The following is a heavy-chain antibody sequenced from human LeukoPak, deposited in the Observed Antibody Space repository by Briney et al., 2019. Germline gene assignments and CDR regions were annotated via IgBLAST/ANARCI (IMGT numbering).Heavy chain of an antibody. J-gene: IGHJ4*02. CDR3: AKDGDSSYYFDY. CDR1: GGTFSSYS. D-gene: IGHD3-22*01. V-gene: IGHV3-21*01. CDR2: ISSSSSYI. Sequence: GSLRLSCAASGGTFSSYSMNWVRQAPGKGLEWVSSISSSSSYIYYADSVKGRFTISRDNAKNSLFLQMNSLRAEDTAVYYCAKDGDSSYYFDYWGQGTLVTVSS.